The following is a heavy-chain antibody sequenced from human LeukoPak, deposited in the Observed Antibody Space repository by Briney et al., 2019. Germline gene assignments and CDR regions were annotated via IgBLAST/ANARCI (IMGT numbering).Heavy chain of an antibody. CDR1: GDSVSSNSAA. J-gene: IGHJ6*02. CDR2: TYYRSKWYN. V-gene: IGHV6-1*01. CDR3: ARVGYSSSWYGLGYYYYGMDV. D-gene: IGHD6-13*01. Sequence: SQTLSLTCAISGDSVSSNSAAWNWIRQSPSRGLEWLGMTYYRSKWYNDYAVFVKGRITTNPDTSKNQLSLQLNSVTPEDTAVYYCARVGYSSSWYGLGYYYYGMDVWGQGTTVTVSS.